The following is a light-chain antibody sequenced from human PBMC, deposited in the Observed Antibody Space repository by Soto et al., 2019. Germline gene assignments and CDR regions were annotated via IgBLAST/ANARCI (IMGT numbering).Light chain of an antibody. Sequence: DVVVSQSPLSLPVPLGQPASISCRSSQSLVYSDGNTYLSWFQQRPDQSPRRLIYKVSDRDSGVPDRFSGSGSGTDFTLKISRVEAEDVGVYYCMQGTHWPPWTFGQGTKLEIK. CDR1: QSLVYSDGNTY. CDR2: KVS. CDR3: MQGTHWPPWT. J-gene: IGKJ1*01. V-gene: IGKV2-30*01.